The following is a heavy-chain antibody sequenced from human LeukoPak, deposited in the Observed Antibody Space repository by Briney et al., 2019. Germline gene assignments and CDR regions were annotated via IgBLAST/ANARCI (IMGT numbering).Heavy chain of an antibody. J-gene: IGHJ4*02. CDR2: IYYSGST. CDR1: GGSIRGYY. V-gene: IGHV4-59*01. Sequence: SETLSLTCNVSGGSIRGYYWSWIRQPPGKGLEWIGYIYYSGSTNYNPSLKSRVTISVDTSKNQFSLKLSSVTAADTAVYYCARDRLPSSFDYWGQGTLVTVSS. CDR3: ARDRLPSSFDY.